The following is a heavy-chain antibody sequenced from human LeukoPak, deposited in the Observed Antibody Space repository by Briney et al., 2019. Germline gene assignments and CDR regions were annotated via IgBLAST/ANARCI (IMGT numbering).Heavy chain of an antibody. D-gene: IGHD3-16*02. CDR3: ARTLKEEVYGYVWGSYRAYYYYGMDV. V-gene: IGHV4-34*01. J-gene: IGHJ6*02. Sequence: KPSETLSLTCAVYGGSFSGYYWSWIRQPPGKGLEWIGEINHSGSTNYNPSLMSRVTISVDTSKNQFSLKLSSVTAADTAVYYCARTLKEEVYGYVWGSYRAYYYYGMDVWGQGTTVTVSS. CDR2: INHSGST. CDR1: GGSFSGYY.